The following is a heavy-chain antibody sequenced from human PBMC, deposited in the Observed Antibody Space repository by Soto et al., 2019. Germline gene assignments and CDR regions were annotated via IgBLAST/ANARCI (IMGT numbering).Heavy chain of an antibody. CDR3: ARDHGGSTWFVGVYYFFGMDV. CDR2: ISSSGGAI. Sequence: EVQLVESGGDLVQPGGSLRLSCAASGFIFSAYTMTWVRQAPGRGLEFVSHISSSGGAIFYAESVKGRFTVSRDNAKNSLYLQMNSLRDDDTAVYFCARDHGGSTWFVGVYYFFGMDVWGQGTAVTVSS. V-gene: IGHV3-48*02. CDR1: GFIFSAYT. D-gene: IGHD6-13*01. J-gene: IGHJ6*02.